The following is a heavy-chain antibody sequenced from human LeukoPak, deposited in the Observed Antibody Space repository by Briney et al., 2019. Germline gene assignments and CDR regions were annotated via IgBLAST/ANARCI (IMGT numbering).Heavy chain of an antibody. CDR1: GFTFSTYA. J-gene: IGHJ5*02. V-gene: IGHV3-23*01. CDR3: ATVGRNNWFDL. CDR2: FGTSGGST. Sequence: GGSLRLSCAASGFTFSTYAMSWVRQAPGKGLEWVSVFGTSGGSTIYTDSVKGRFTISRDNSENTLYLQMNSLRAEDTALYYCATVGRNNWFDLWGQGTPVTVSS.